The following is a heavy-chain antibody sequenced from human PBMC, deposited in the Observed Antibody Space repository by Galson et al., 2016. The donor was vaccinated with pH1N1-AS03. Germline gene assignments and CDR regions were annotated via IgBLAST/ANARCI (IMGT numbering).Heavy chain of an antibody. Sequence: QSGAEVKEPGQSLRISCKASGYTFTTYAIHWVRQAPGQRLEWMGWMNTAMGNTKYSQNFQGKVTITRDTSANPAYMELRGLRSEDTAVYFCARDRWTTDWYFDLWGRGTLVTVSS. CDR2: MNTAMGNT. D-gene: IGHD3-16*02. V-gene: IGHV1-3*04. J-gene: IGHJ2*01. CDR1: GYTFTTYA. CDR3: ARDRWTTDWYFDL.